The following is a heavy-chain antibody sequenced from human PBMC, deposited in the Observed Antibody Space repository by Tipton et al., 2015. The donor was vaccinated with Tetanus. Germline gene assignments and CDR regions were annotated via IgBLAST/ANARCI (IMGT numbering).Heavy chain of an antibody. Sequence: LRLSCGVSGGLMSTGGYSWSWFRQPPGKALEWIGYIYQTGSTYYNPSLKSRATISMNMSKKHFSLKLSSVTAADTAVYYCTRANHEFPKKGPFDSWGQGTLVIVS. D-gene: IGHD3-10*01. CDR3: TRANHEFPKKGPFDS. V-gene: IGHV4-30-2*01. CDR2: IYQTGST. CDR1: GGLMSTGGYS. J-gene: IGHJ4*02.